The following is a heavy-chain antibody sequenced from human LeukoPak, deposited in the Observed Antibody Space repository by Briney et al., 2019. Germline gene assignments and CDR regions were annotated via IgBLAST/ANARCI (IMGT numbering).Heavy chain of an antibody. CDR3: ARQHYRKALDY. CDR2: IAGSGGDP. Sequence: GGSLRLSCAASGFTFSSYAMTWVRQAPGKGLEWVSTIAGSGGDPHYADSVRGRFTISRDISKNTLYLQMSSLRADDTAIYYCARQHYRKALDYWGQGTLLTVSS. D-gene: IGHD4-11*01. CDR1: GFTFSSYA. J-gene: IGHJ4*02. V-gene: IGHV3-23*01.